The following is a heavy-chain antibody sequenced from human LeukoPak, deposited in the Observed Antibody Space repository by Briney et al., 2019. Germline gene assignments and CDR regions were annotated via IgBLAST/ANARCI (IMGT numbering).Heavy chain of an antibody. CDR1: GASISSSGFY. J-gene: IGHJ6*02. CDR3: ASITQAYDLYYYYGMDV. V-gene: IGHV4-31*03. CDR2: IYYSGST. D-gene: IGHD2-8*01. Sequence: SETLSLTCTVSGASISSSGFYWSWIRQHPGKGLEWIGYIYYSGSTYYNPSLKSRVIISVDTSKNQFSLNLNSLTAADTAVYYCASITQAYDLYYYYGMDVWGQGTTVTVSS.